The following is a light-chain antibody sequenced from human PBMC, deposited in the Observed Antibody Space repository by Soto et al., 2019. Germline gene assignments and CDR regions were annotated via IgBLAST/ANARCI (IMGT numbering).Light chain of an antibody. V-gene: IGKV3-20*01. CDR2: GAS. CDR3: QQYYGGPIT. CDR1: QSVSSSY. J-gene: IGKJ5*01. Sequence: EIVLTQSPGTLSLSPGERATLSCRASQSVSSSYLAWYQQKPGQAPRLLIYGASSRATGIPDRFSGSGSGTDFSLTIGSLQAEDVAVYYWQQYYGGPITFGQGTRLEIK.